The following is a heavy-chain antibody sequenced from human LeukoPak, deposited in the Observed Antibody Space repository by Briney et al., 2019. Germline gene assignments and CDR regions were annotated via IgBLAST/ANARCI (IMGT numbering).Heavy chain of an antibody. Sequence: PSETLSLTCAVSGGSISSGGYSWSWIRQPPGKGLEWIGEINHSGSTNYNPSLKSRVTISVDTSKNQFPLKLSSVTAADTAVYYCARTGPAAHTYYYYYYMDVWGKGTTVTVSS. D-gene: IGHD2-2*01. CDR2: INHSGST. V-gene: IGHV4-30-2*05. J-gene: IGHJ6*03. CDR1: GGSISSGGYS. CDR3: ARTGPAAHTYYYYYYMDV.